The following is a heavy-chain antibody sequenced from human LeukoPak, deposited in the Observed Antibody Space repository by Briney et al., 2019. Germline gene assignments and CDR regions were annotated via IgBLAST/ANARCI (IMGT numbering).Heavy chain of an antibody. CDR2: TYHSGST. V-gene: IGHV4-30-2*01. D-gene: IGHD5-12*01. CDR1: GGSLSSGGYS. CDR3: ARSKARISSYYYYGMDV. Sequence: SDSLSLTCAVSGGSLSSGGYSWSWVRQPPGKGVEWVGYTYHSGSTYYHPSLKSRVIISVDRSKNLYSLKLSSVTAADTAVYYCARSKARISSYYYYGMDVWGQGTTVTVSS. J-gene: IGHJ6*02.